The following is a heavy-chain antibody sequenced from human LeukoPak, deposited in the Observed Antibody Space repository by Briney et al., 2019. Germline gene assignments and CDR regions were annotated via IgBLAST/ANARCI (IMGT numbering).Heavy chain of an antibody. J-gene: IGHJ4*02. Sequence: ASVKVSCKASGYTFTGYYMHWVRQAPGQGLEWMGWINPNSGGTNYAQKFQGRVTMTRDTSISTAYMELSRLRSDDTAVYYCAREAAYGDYIDYWGQGTLVTVSS. D-gene: IGHD4-17*01. CDR2: INPNSGGT. V-gene: IGHV1-2*02. CDR1: GYTFTGYY. CDR3: AREAAYGDYIDY.